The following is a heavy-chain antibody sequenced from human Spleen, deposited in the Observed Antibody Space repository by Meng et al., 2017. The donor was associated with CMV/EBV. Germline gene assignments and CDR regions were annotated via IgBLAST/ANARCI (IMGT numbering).Heavy chain of an antibody. CDR2: ISWNSGSI. V-gene: IGHV3-9*01. CDR1: GFTFSSHW. CDR3: AKDIAMDV. D-gene: IGHD3-3*02. J-gene: IGHJ6*02. Sequence: LRLSCAASGFTFSSHWMHWVRQAPGKGLEWVSGISWNSGSIGYADSVKGRFTISRDNAKNSLYLQMNSLRAEDTALYYCAKDIAMDVWGQGTTVTVSS.